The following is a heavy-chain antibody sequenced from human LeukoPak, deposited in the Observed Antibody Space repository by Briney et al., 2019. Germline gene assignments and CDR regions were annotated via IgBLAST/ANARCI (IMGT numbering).Heavy chain of an antibody. V-gene: IGHV3-21*01. CDR1: GFTFSSYS. Sequence: GGSLRLSCAASGFTFSSYSMNWVRQAPGKGLEWVSSISSSSSYIYYADSVKGRFTISRDNAKNSLYLQMNSLRAEDTAVYYCAKGGGIVADAFDIWGQGTMVTVSS. CDR3: AKGGGIVADAFDI. D-gene: IGHD6-13*01. J-gene: IGHJ3*02. CDR2: ISSSSSYI.